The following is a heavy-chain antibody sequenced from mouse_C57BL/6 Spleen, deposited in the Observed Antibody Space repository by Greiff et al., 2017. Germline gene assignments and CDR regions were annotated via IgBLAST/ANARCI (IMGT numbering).Heavy chain of an antibody. D-gene: IGHD4-1*01. Sequence: QVQLQQSGAELAKPGASVKLSCKASGYTFTSYWMHWVKQSPGQGLEWIGYINPSSGYTKYNQKFKDKATLTADKSSSTAYMQLSSLTYEDSAVYYCASGNNCDLFDYWGQGTTLTVSS. V-gene: IGHV1-7*01. CDR2: INPSSGYT. CDR1: GYTFTSYW. CDR3: ASGNNCDLFDY. J-gene: IGHJ2*01.